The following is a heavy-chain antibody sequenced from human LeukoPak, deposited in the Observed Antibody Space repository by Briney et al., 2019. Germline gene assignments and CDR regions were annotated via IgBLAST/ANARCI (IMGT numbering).Heavy chain of an antibody. CDR2: ISSSGSTI. V-gene: IGHV3-11*04. J-gene: IGHJ3*02. Sequence: PGGSLRLSCAASGFTFSDYYMSWIRQAPGKGLEWVSYISSSGSTIYYADSVKGRFTISRDNAKNSLYLQMNSLRAEDTAVYYCARDPLEEYSMPHAFDIWGQGTMVTVSS. CDR1: GFTFSDYY. CDR3: ARDPLEEYSMPHAFDI. D-gene: IGHD6-13*01.